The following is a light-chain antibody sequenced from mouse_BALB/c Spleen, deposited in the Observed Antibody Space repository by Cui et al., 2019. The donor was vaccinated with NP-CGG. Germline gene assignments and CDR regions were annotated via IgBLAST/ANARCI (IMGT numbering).Light chain of an antibody. V-gene: IGKV4-51*01. J-gene: IGKJ2*01. CDR2: GTS. CDR1: SSVSSSY. Sequence: ENVLTQSPAIMAASLGEKVTMTCSASSSVSSSYLHWNQQKSCTSPKLWIYGTSNLTSGVPARFSGSGPGISYSLTISSMEAENDATYYCQQWSGYPYTFGGGTKLEIK. CDR3: QQWSGYPYT.